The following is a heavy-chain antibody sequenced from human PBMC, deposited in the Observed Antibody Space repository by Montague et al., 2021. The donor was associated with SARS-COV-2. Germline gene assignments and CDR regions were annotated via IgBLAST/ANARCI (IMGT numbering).Heavy chain of an antibody. CDR2: IYTSGST. J-gene: IGHJ4*02. V-gene: IGHV4-61*02. CDR3: AGGGGNEYRFFDY. D-gene: IGHD1-1*01. Sequence: TLSLTCTVSGDSISSCTHYWSWIRQPAGKGLEWIGRIYTSGSTNYNPTLKSRLTISVDTSKNQFSLNLITVTAAATAVYYCAGGGGNEYRFFDYWGQGSLVTVSS. CDR1: GDSISSCTHY.